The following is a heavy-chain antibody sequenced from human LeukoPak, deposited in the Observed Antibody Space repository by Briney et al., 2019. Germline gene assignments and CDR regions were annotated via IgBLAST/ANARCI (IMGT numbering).Heavy chain of an antibody. CDR3: ARGMKLRNYYYYYYYMDV. D-gene: IGHD1-7*01. J-gene: IGHJ6*03. Sequence: GGSLRLSCAAPGFTFSDYYMSWIRQAPGKGLEWVSYISSTGTTIYYADSLKGRFTISRDNTKNSLYLQMNSLRAEDTAVYYCARGMKLRNYYYYYYYMDVWGKGTTVTVSS. V-gene: IGHV3-11*01. CDR2: ISSTGTTI. CDR1: GFTFSDYY.